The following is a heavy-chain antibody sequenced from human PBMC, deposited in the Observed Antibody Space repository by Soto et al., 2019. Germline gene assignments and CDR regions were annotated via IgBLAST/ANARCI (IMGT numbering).Heavy chain of an antibody. CDR2: INHSGST. CDR1: GGSFSDYY. D-gene: IGHD6-19*01. J-gene: IGHJ4*02. V-gene: IGHV4-34*01. CDR3: ARGKWLDND. Sequence: QVQLQQWGAGLLKPSETLSLTCAVYGGSFSDYYWSWIHQPPGKGLEWIGEINHSGSTNQNPSLESRVSISVDKSKSQFALKLSSVTAADTAVYYCARGKWLDNDWGQGTLVTVSS.